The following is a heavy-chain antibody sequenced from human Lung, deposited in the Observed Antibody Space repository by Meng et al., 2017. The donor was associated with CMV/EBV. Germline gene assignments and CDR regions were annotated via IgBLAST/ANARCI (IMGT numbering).Heavy chain of an antibody. D-gene: IGHD3-10*01. CDR3: LRRSGGSV. V-gene: IGHV4-4*02. J-gene: IGHJ1*01. Sequence: QVPWRVSGPALVKPTTPLSLTCAVSGDSITNHTWWAWVRQPPGKGLEWIGEIPHRGSSAYNPSLKSRVSMSIDKSKNQFSLKLTSVTAADTAVYHCLRRSGGSVWGQGTLVTVFS. CDR2: IPHRGSS. CDR1: GDSITNHTW.